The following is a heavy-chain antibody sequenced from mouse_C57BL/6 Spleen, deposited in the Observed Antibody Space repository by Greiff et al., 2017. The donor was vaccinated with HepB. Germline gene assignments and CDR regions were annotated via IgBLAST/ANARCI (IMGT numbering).Heavy chain of an antibody. J-gene: IGHJ2*01. V-gene: IGHV3-2*02. CDR2: ISYSGST. CDR1: GYSITSGYG. Sequence: EVQLQQSGPGLVKPSQSLSLTCTVTGYSITSGYGWNWIRQFPGNKLEWMGYISYSGSTNYNPSLKSRISITRDTPKNQFFLQLNSVTTEDTATYYCARTARIKYWGQGTTLIVSS. D-gene: IGHD1-2*01. CDR3: ARTARIKY.